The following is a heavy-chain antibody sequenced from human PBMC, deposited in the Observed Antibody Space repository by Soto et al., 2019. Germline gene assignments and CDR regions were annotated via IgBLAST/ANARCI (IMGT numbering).Heavy chain of an antibody. CDR2: IYQSGST. V-gene: IGHV4-30-2*01. CDR3: ARDMSGCSSSDCYLSGWFDP. Sequence: SETLSLTCTVSGAPITSGAYSLSWIRQPPGKGLEWIGFIYQSGSTHYNPSLKSRVTISVDRSKNHFSLQLTSLTAADTAVYYCARDMSGCSSSDCYLSGWFDPWGPGPLVTVSS. CDR1: GAPITSGAYS. D-gene: IGHD2-21*02. J-gene: IGHJ5*02.